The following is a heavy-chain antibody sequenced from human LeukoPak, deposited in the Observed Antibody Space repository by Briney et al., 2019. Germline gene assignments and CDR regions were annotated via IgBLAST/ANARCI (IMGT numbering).Heavy chain of an antibody. V-gene: IGHV4-59*08. CDR2: IYYSGTT. CDR3: ARHGEYYDTSGYFWFDP. D-gene: IGHD3-22*01. Sequence: SETLSLTCSVSGGSISSYYWSWIRQPPGKGLEWIGYIYYSGTTKYNPSLKSRVTISVDTSKNQFSLKLSSVTAADTAVYYCARHGEYYDTSGYFWFDPWGQGTLVTVSS. J-gene: IGHJ5*02. CDR1: GGSISSYY.